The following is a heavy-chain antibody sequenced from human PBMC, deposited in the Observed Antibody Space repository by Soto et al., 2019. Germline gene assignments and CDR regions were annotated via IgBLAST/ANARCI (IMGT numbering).Heavy chain of an antibody. CDR2: IIPILGIA. J-gene: IGHJ6*02. D-gene: IGHD3-9*01. CDR1: GGTFSSYT. CDR3: ARGLIINYDIPEASLDV. Sequence: GASVKVSCKASGGTFSSYTISWVRQAPGQGLEWMGRIIPILGIANYAQKFQGRVTITADKSTSTAYMELSSLRSEDTAMYYCARGLIINYDIPEASLDVWGQGTTVTVSS. V-gene: IGHV1-69*02.